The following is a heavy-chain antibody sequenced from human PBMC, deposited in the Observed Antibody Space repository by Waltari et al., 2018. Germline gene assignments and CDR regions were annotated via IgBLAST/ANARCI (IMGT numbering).Heavy chain of an antibody. D-gene: IGHD6-13*01. J-gene: IGHJ4*02. Sequence: QVQLVQSGAEVKKPGASGKVSCKASGYTFTGYYMHWVRQAPGQGLEWMGWINPNSGGKNYAQKVQGWVTMTRDPSISTGYMELSRLRSDDTAVYYCARARIAAAGALDYWGQGTLVTVSS. V-gene: IGHV1-2*04. CDR1: GYTFTGYY. CDR3: ARARIAAAGALDY. CDR2: INPNSGGK.